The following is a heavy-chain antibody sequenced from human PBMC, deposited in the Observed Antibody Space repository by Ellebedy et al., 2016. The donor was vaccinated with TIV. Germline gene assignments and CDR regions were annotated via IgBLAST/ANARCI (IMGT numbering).Heavy chain of an antibody. V-gene: IGHV3-23*01. CDR2: ISVSGVNT. CDR1: GFTFSNYA. D-gene: IGHD6-6*01. J-gene: IGHJ4*02. CDR3: AKEESSISDS. Sequence: GESLKISFAASGFTFSNYAMTWVRQAPGKLLEWGSTISVSGVNTYYVDSVKGRFTISRDSSQNIPYLQMNNLSAEDTAVYYCAKEESSISDSWGQGTLVTVSS.